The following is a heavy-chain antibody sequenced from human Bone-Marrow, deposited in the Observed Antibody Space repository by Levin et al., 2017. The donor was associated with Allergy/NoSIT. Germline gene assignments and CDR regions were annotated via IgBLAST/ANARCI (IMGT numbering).Heavy chain of an antibody. Sequence: MPSETLSLTCTVSGGSISTVSHSWSWIRQPAGKGLEWIGRIYSSGTTDYKTSLESRVTISIDTSKNQFFLELRSVTAADTAVYYCARVGSLLFDDPGDATKESAFDIWGQGTMVTVSS. CDR3: ARVGSLLFDDPGDATKESAFDI. D-gene: IGHD3-22*01. CDR1: GGSISTVSHS. CDR2: IYSSGTT. V-gene: IGHV4-61*02. J-gene: IGHJ3*02.